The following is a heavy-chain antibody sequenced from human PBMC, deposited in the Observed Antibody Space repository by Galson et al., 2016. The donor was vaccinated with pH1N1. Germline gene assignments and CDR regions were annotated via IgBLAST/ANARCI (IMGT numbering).Heavy chain of an antibody. CDR2: IIPIFGAS. CDR1: GDSFTKYT. Sequence: SVKVSCKVSGDSFTKYTISWLRQAPGQGLEWMGGIIPIFGASKNAQKFQGRVTITADESTSTAYMDLSSLRSEDTAVYYCARWRSILGITGFDLWGQGTLVTVSS. J-gene: IGHJ4*02. V-gene: IGHV1-69*13. D-gene: IGHD1-26*01. CDR3: ARWRSILGITGFDL.